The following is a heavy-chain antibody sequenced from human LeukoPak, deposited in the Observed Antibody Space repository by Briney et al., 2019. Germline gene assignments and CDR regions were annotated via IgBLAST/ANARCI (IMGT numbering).Heavy chain of an antibody. D-gene: IGHD6-25*01. Sequence: PGRSLRLSCGASGFTFSSYGMHWVRQAPGKGLEWVAGIWYDGSSKYYADSVKGRFTISRDNSKNTLYLQMNSLRAEDTAVYYCAKDLGTSAYSTGRGYFDYWGQGTLVIVSS. CDR2: IWYDGSSK. J-gene: IGHJ4*02. CDR3: AKDLGTSAYSTGRGYFDY. CDR1: GFTFSSYG. V-gene: IGHV3-33*06.